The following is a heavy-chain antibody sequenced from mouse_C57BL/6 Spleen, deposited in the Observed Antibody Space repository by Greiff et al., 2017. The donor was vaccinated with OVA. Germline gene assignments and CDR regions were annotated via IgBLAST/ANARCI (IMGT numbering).Heavy chain of an antibody. J-gene: IGHJ3*01. D-gene: IGHD1-1*01. CDR1: GYTFTSYW. CDR2: IDPSDSYT. Sequence: QVQLQQPGAELVMPGASVKLSCKASGYTFTSYWMHWVKQRPGQGLEWIGEIDPSDSYTNYNQKFKGKSTLTVDKASSTAYMQLSSLTSEDSAVYDCARGEGYYGWCAYWGQGTLVTVSA. CDR3: ARGEGYYGWCAY. V-gene: IGHV1-69*01.